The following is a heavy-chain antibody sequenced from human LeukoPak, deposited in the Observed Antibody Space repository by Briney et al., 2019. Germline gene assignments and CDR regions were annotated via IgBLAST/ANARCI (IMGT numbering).Heavy chain of an antibody. D-gene: IGHD4-23*01. CDR2: IIPIFGPA. V-gene: IGHV1-69*05. J-gene: IGHJ6*03. Sequence: SVKVSCKASGGTFSSYAISWLRQAPGQGLEWMGRIIPIFGPANYPQNFQGRVTISTDKSTTTVYMELSSLRFDDTAMYYCARDDRLWGGNPNMDVWGKGTTVTVS. CDR1: GGTFSSYA. CDR3: ARDDRLWGGNPNMDV.